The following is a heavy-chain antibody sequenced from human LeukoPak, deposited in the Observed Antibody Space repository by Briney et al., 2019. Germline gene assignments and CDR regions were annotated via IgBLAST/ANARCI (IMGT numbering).Heavy chain of an antibody. D-gene: IGHD2-8*01. Sequence: SQTLSLTCSVSGGSISSGDYYWSWIRQPPGKGLEWIGYIYYSGSTYYNPSLKSRVTMSVDSSKNQFSLKLSSVTAADTAVYYCAGGELMVFANQFDYWGQGTLVTVSS. CDR1: GGSISSGDYY. CDR2: IYYSGST. J-gene: IGHJ4*02. CDR3: AGGELMVFANQFDY. V-gene: IGHV4-30-4*08.